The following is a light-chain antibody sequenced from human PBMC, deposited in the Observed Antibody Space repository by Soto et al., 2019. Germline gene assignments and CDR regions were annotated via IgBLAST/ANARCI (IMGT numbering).Light chain of an antibody. J-gene: IGKJ4*01. CDR2: SAS. CDR3: QQYNNWPLT. V-gene: IGKV3-15*01. CDR1: QSVNSD. Sequence: ETVMTQSPATLSASPGESATLSCRASQSVNSDLAWYQQIPGQAPRLLIYSASTGATGVPARFSGSGSGTEFTLTISSLQSEDFAIYYCQQYNNWPLTFGGGTKVEI.